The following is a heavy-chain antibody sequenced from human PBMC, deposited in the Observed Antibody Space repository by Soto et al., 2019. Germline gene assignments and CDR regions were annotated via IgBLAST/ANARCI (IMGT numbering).Heavy chain of an antibody. D-gene: IGHD3-10*01. Sequence: SETLSLTCTVSGGSISSYYWRWIRQPPGKGLEWIGYIYYSGSTNYNPSLKSRVTISVDTSKNQFSLKLSSVTAADTAVYYCARGVLWFGELSGHYYKDVWGKGTEVTVSS. CDR2: IYYSGST. CDR1: GGSISSYY. V-gene: IGHV4-59*08. J-gene: IGHJ6*03. CDR3: ARGVLWFGELSGHYYKDV.